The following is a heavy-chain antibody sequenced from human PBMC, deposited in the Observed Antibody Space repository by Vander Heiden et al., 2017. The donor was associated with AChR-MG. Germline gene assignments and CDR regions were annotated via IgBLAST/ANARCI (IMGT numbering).Heavy chain of an antibody. CDR2: IYSGGST. V-gene: IGHV3-53*02. D-gene: IGHD1-1*01. CDR1: GFTVSNSH. CDR3: ARAYNYHFDY. Sequence: EVQLVETGGGLIQPGGSLRLSCAASGFTVSNSHMGWVRQAPGKGLEWVSYIYSGGSTFYADSVKGRFTISRDNSKNTLYFQMNSLRAEDTAVYYCARAYNYHFDYWGQGTLVTVSS. J-gene: IGHJ4*02.